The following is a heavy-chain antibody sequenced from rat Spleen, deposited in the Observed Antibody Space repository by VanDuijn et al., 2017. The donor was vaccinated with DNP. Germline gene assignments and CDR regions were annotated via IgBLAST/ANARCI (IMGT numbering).Heavy chain of an antibody. D-gene: IGHD1-6*01. V-gene: IGHV3-3*01. CDR1: GYSITSCCR. CDR3: ARGDILRSFDY. Sequence: EVQLQESGPGLVEPSQSLSLTCSVTGYSITSCCRWTWIRKFPGHKQWMGYINSAGSTNYNPSLKGRISITSDTSKNQFFLQVNSVTTEDTATYYCARGDILRSFDYWGQGVMVTVSS. CDR2: INSAGST. J-gene: IGHJ2*01.